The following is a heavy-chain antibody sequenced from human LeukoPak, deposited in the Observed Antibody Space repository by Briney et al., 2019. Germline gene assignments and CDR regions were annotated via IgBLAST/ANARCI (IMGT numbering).Heavy chain of an antibody. CDR3: ARDYYDSSGYSAHIDY. CDR1: GFTFSSYA. J-gene: IGHJ4*02. Sequence: GGSLRLSCAASGFTFSSYAMHWVRRAPGKGLEWVAVISYDGSNKYYADSVKGRFTISRDNSKNTLYLQMNSLRAEDTAVYYCARDYYDSSGYSAHIDYWGQGTLVTVSS. D-gene: IGHD3-22*01. CDR2: ISYDGSNK. V-gene: IGHV3-30-3*01.